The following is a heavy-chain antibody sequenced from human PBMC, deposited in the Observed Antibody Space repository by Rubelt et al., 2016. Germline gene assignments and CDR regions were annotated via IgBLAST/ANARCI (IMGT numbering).Heavy chain of an antibody. Sequence: QVQLVQSGAEVKKPGASVKVSCKASGYTFTTYGISWVRQAPGQGLEWMGWIRTYNGNTNYAQKLQGRVPRTTDTSTSTAYMELRSLRSDDTAMYFCARGYCSSANCLFNWFDPWGQGTLVTVSS. CDR2: IRTYNGNT. V-gene: IGHV1-18*01. D-gene: IGHD2-2*01. CDR1: GYTFTTYG. CDR3: ARGYCSSANCLFNWFDP. J-gene: IGHJ5*02.